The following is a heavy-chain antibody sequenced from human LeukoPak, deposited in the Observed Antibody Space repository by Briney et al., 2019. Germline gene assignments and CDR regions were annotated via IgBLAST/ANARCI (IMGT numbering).Heavy chain of an antibody. J-gene: IGHJ5*02. D-gene: IGHD6-6*01. Sequence: PGGSLRLSXAASGFTFSSYGMHWVRQAPGKGLEWVAFIRYDGSNKYYADSVKGRFTISRDNSKNTLYLQMNSLRAEDTAVYYCAKDPRISSSPLWFDPWGQGTLVTVSS. CDR3: AKDPRISSSPLWFDP. CDR1: GFTFSSYG. V-gene: IGHV3-30*02. CDR2: IRYDGSNK.